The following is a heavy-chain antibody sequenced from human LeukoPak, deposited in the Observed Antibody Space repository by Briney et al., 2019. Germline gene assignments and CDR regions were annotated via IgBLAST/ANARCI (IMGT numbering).Heavy chain of an antibody. V-gene: IGHV3-30*18. J-gene: IGHJ4*02. D-gene: IGHD5-18*01. CDR1: GFTFSSYG. Sequence: PGRSLRLSCAASGFTFSSYGMHWVRQAPGKGLEWVAVISYDGSNKYYADSVKGRFTISRDNSKNTLYLQMNSLRAEDTAVYYCAKDLGYSYAYCDYWGQGTLVTVSS. CDR3: AKDLGYSYAYCDY. CDR2: ISYDGSNK.